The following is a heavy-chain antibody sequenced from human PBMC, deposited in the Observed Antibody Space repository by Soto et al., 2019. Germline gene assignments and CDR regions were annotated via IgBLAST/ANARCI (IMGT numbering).Heavy chain of an antibody. CDR1: GGSISSYY. CDR3: ARAQTNYDSSGYYPSYFDY. Sequence: SETLSLTCTVSGGSISSYYWSWIRQPPGKGLEWIGYIYYSGSTNYNPSLKSRVTISVDTSKNQFSLKLSSVTAADTAVYYCARAQTNYDSSGYYPSYFDYWGQGTLVTVSS. D-gene: IGHD3-22*01. V-gene: IGHV4-59*01. J-gene: IGHJ4*02. CDR2: IYYSGST.